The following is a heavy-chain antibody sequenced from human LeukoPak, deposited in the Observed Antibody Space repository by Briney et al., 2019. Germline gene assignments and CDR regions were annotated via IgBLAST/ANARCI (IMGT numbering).Heavy chain of an antibody. CDR2: ISWNSKNI. V-gene: IGHV3-9*01. D-gene: IGHD6-19*01. CDR3: ARGNRDSSGFYYYYGMDV. CDR1: GFTFDDYA. Sequence: GGSLRLSCAASGFTFDDYAMFWVRQAPGKGLEWVSGISWNSKNIGYAASVKGRFTISRDNAKNSLYLQMNSLRAEDTAFYYCARGNRDSSGFYYYYGMDVWGQGTTVTVSS. J-gene: IGHJ6*02.